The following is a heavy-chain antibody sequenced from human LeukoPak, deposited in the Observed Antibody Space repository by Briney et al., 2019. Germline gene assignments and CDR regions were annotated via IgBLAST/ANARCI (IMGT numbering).Heavy chain of an antibody. CDR1: GASISSYC. J-gene: IGHJ4*02. D-gene: IGHD6-6*01. CDR2: IYYSGST. CDR3: ARSSSSSGFDY. V-gene: IGHV4-59*01. Sequence: PSETLSLTCTVSGASISSYCWSWLRQPPGKGLEWIGCIYYSGSTNYNPSLKSRVTISVDTSKNQFSLKLSSVTAADTAVYYCARSSSSSGFDYWGQGTLVTVSS.